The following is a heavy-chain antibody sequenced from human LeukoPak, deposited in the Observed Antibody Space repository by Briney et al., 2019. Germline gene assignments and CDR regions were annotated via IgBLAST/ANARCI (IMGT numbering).Heavy chain of an antibody. CDR3: ARFGTSSSRFFDQ. Sequence: SETLSLTCTVSGGSISAYYWSWIRQPPGKGLKWIGYNHYSGTTNYYPSLKSRVTIALDTSKNQFSLKLNSVTAADTAVYYCARFGTSSSRFFDQWGQGTLVTVSS. CDR2: NHYSGTT. CDR1: GGSISAYY. V-gene: IGHV4-59*01. J-gene: IGHJ4*02. D-gene: IGHD6-6*01.